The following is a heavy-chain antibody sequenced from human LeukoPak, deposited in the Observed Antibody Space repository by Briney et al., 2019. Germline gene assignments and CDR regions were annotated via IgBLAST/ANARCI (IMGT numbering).Heavy chain of an antibody. J-gene: IGHJ5*02. D-gene: IGHD2-2*02. V-gene: IGHV1-69*13. CDR3: ARVQLLYEDNWFDP. Sequence: GASVKVSCKASGGTFSSYAISWVRQAPGQGLEWMGGIIPIFGTANYAQKFQGRVTITADESTSTAYMELSSLRSEDTAVYYCARVQLLYEDNWFDPWGQGTLVTVSS. CDR1: GGTFSSYA. CDR2: IIPIFGTA.